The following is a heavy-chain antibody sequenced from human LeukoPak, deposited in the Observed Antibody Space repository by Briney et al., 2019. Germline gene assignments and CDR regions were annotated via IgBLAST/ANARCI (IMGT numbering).Heavy chain of an antibody. CDR2: ISGSGGST. V-gene: IGHV3-23*01. J-gene: IGHJ4*02. Sequence: SGGSLRLSCAASGFTFSSYAMSWVRQAPGKGLEWVSAISGSGGSTYYADSVKGRFTISRDNSKNTLYLQMNSLRAEDTAVYYCAKESAPTYYYDSSGYESFDYWGQGTLVTVSS. CDR1: GFTFSSYA. D-gene: IGHD3-22*01. CDR3: AKESAPTYYYDSSGYESFDY.